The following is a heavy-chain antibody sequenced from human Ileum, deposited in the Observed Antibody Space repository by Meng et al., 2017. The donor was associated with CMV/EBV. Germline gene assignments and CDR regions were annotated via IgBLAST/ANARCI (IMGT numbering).Heavy chain of an antibody. D-gene: IGHD2-2*01. CDR3: VPDIVIVPVSY. CDR2: MYYRETT. Sequence: SETLSLTCTVSGDSTSSSDYYWAWIRQPPGKGLEWIGSMYYRETTPYNPSLKSRATISVDTSKNQVSLKLTSVTAADTAQYYCVPDIVIVPVSYWGQGTLVTVSS. CDR1: GDSTSSSDYY. V-gene: IGHV4-39*01. J-gene: IGHJ4*02.